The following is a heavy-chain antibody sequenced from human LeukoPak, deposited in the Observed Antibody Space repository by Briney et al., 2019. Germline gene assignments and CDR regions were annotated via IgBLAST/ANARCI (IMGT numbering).Heavy chain of an antibody. CDR1: GFTVSNDY. J-gene: IGHJ4*02. CDR2: IKTKTDGGTT. Sequence: GGSLRLSCAASGFTVSNDYMSWVRQAPGKGLEWVARIKTKTDGGTTHYAAPVKGRFTISRDDSKNTLYLQMDSLKTEDTALYYCSTLSDYWGQGALVTVSS. CDR3: STLSDY. V-gene: IGHV3-15*01.